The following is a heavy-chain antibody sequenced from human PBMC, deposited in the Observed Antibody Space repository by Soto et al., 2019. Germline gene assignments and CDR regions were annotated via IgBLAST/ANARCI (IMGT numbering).Heavy chain of an antibody. CDR1: GGSFSGYY. Sequence: SETLSLTCAVYGGSFSGYYWSWIRQPPGKGLEWIGEINHSGCTNYNPSLKSRVTISVDTSKNQFSLKLSSVTAADTAVYYCARRGIVATMIYCYYMDVWGKGTTVTVSS. CDR2: INHSGCT. V-gene: IGHV4-34*01. D-gene: IGHD5-12*01. J-gene: IGHJ6*03. CDR3: ARRGIVATMIYCYYMDV.